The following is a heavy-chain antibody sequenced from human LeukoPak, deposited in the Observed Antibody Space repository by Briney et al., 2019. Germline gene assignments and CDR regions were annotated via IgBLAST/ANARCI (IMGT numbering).Heavy chain of an antibody. V-gene: IGHV4-59*08. J-gene: IGHJ3*02. CDR2: IYYSGST. Sequence: SETPSLPCPGSGGSLNRFFWGWIREPPGEGPGWIGYIYYSGSTDYNPSLKSRVTISVDTSKNQFSLKLSSVTAADTAVYYCASFRVSRGAFDIWGQGTMVTVSS. D-gene: IGHD3-10*01. CDR1: GGSLNRFF. CDR3: ASFRVSRGAFDI.